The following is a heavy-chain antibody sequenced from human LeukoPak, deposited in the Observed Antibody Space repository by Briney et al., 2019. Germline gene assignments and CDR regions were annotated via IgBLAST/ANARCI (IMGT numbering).Heavy chain of an antibody. D-gene: IGHD3-10*01. CDR1: GFTFSSYG. J-gene: IGHJ6*03. CDR2: ISYDGSNK. V-gene: IGHV3-30*03. Sequence: GGSLRLSCAASGFTFSSYGVHWVRQAPGKRLEWVAVISYDGSNKYYADSVKGRFTISRDNSKNTLYLQMNSLRAEDTAVYYCARHGSITMVRGRLRYYYMDVWGKGTTVTISS. CDR3: ARHGSITMVRGRLRYYYMDV.